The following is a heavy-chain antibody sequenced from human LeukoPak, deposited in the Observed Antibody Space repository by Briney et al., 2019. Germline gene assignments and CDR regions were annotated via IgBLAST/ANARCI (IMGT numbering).Heavy chain of an antibody. Sequence: GGSLRLSCAASGFTFSNYGMHWVRQAPGKGLEWVAVIWYDGTNKYYADSVKGRFTISRDTSKNTLYLQMDSLRDKDTAVYYCARERTIWAGFPLDFWGQGSLVTVTS. D-gene: IGHD3/OR15-3a*01. V-gene: IGHV3-33*01. CDR1: GFTFSNYG. J-gene: IGHJ4*02. CDR3: ARERTIWAGFPLDF. CDR2: IWYDGTNK.